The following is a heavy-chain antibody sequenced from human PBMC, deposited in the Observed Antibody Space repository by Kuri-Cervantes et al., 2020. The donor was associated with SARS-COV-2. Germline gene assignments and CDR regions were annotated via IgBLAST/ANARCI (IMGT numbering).Heavy chain of an antibody. Sequence: GGSLRLSCAASGFTFSSYEMNWVRQTPGKGLEWVSYISSTGDTIYYADSVKGRFTISRDNAKNSLYLQMNSLRAEDTAVYYCARDRYDFWSGLGYYYYGMDVWGQGTTVTVSS. J-gene: IGHJ6*02. CDR3: ARDRYDFWSGLGYYYYGMDV. CDR2: ISSTGDTI. V-gene: IGHV3-48*03. D-gene: IGHD3-3*01. CDR1: GFTFSSYE.